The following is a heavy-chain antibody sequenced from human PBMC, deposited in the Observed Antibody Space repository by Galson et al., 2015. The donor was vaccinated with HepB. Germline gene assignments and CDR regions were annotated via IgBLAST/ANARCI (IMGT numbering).Heavy chain of an antibody. Sequence: SGKVSCKVSGYTLTELSMHWVRQAPGKGLEWMGGFDPEDGETIYAQKFQGRVTMTEDTSTDTAYMELSSLRSEDTAVYYCATDRPTSQRSTAAGRPIDYWGQGTLVTVSS. J-gene: IGHJ4*02. CDR1: GYTLTELS. V-gene: IGHV1-24*01. CDR3: ATDRPTSQRSTAAGRPIDY. D-gene: IGHD6-13*01. CDR2: FDPEDGET.